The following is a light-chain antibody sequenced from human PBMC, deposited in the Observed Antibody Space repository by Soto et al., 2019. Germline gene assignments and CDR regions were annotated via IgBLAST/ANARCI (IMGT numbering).Light chain of an antibody. CDR2: GAS. V-gene: IGKV3-15*01. Sequence: TVLTHSPGTLSLSPGERATLSCRASQIVSSNLAWYQQKPGQAPRLLMYGASTRATGIPARFSGSGSGTEFTLPITSLQPEDFAVYYCQQYNYLITFGQGTRLEI. CDR3: QQYNYLIT. CDR1: QIVSSN. J-gene: IGKJ5*01.